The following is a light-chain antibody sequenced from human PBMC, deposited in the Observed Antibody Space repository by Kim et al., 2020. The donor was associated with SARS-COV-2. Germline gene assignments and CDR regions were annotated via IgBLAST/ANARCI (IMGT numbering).Light chain of an antibody. Sequence: EIVMTQSPATLSVSPGERATLSCRASQSVSSNLARYQQKPGQVPRLLIYGASTRATGIPARFSGSGSGTEFTLTISSLQSEDFEVYYCQQYNNWPPTFGQGTRLEIK. J-gene: IGKJ5*01. V-gene: IGKV3-15*01. CDR1: QSVSSN. CDR3: QQYNNWPPT. CDR2: GAS.